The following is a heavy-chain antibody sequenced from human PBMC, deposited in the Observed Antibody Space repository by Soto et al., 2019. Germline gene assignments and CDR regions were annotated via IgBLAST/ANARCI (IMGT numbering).Heavy chain of an antibody. CDR3: ARDAEPFLYSSGWFDY. CDR2: IYYSGST. V-gene: IGHV4-39*02. CDR1: GGSISSSSYY. D-gene: IGHD6-19*01. J-gene: IGHJ4*02. Sequence: SETLSLTCTVSGGSISSSSYYWGWIRQPPGKGLEWIGSIYYSGSTYYNPSLKTRVTISVYTSKNQFSLKLISVTAADTAVYYCARDAEPFLYSSGWFDYWGQGTLVTVSS.